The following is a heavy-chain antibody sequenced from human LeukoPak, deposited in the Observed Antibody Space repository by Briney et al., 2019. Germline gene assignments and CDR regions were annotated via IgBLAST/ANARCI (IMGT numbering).Heavy chain of an antibody. CDR2: IYYSEST. D-gene: IGHD4-17*01. J-gene: IGHJ4*02. CDR3: ARHVGGDYGDYPDY. CDR1: GASISSSSYS. V-gene: IGHV4-39*01. Sequence: PSETLSLTCTVSGASISSSSYSWGWVRQSPGEGLEWIGSIYYSESTYYNPSLKSRVTISVDTSKTQFSLKLSSVTAADTAVYYCARHVGGDYGDYPDYWGQGTLVTVSS.